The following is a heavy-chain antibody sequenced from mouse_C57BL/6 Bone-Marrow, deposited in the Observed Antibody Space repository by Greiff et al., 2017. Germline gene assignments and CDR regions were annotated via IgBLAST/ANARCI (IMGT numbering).Heavy chain of an antibody. V-gene: IGHV1-63*01. Sequence: VQLQQSGAELVRPGTSVKMSCKASGYTFTNYWIGWAKQRPGHGLEWIGDIYPGGGYTNYNEKFKGKATLTADKSSSTAYMQFSSLTSEDSAIYYCASITTVVGGYYAMDYWGQGTSVTVSS. CDR3: ASITTVVGGYYAMDY. D-gene: IGHD1-1*01. J-gene: IGHJ4*01. CDR2: IYPGGGYT. CDR1: GYTFTNYW.